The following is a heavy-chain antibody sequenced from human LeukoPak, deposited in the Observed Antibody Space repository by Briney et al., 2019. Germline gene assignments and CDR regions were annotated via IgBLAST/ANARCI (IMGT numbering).Heavy chain of an antibody. J-gene: IGHJ4*02. CDR2: ISSSSSYI. Sequence: GGSLRLSCAASSYTFSDAWMNWVRQAPGKGLEWVSSISSSSSYIYYADSVKGRFTISRDNAKNSLYLQMNSLRAEDTAVYYCARDPGYCSSTSCYESGYWGQGTLVTVSS. CDR1: SYTFSDAW. V-gene: IGHV3-21*01. CDR3: ARDPGYCSSTSCYESGY. D-gene: IGHD2-2*01.